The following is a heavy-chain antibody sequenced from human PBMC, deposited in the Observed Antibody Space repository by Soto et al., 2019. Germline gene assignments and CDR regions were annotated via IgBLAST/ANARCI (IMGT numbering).Heavy chain of an antibody. J-gene: IGHJ4*02. CDR1: GGSISSGGYY. V-gene: IGHV4-31*03. CDR3: ARDSSGGDHLSPTFDY. CDR2: IYYSGST. Sequence: QVQLQESGPELVKPSQTLSLTCTVSGGSISSGGYYWSWIRQHPGKGLEWIGYIYYSGSTYYNPSLKSRVTISVDTSKNQFSLKLSSVTAADTAVYYCARDSSGGDHLSPTFDYWGQGTLVTVSS. D-gene: IGHD3-22*01.